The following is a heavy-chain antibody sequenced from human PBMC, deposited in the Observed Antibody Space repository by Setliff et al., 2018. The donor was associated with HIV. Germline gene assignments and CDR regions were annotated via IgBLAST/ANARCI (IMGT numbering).Heavy chain of an antibody. CDR1: GYTFSSYA. Sequence: ASVKVSCKASGYTFSSYAINWVRQAPGQGLEWMGWINTNTGNPTYAQGFTGRFVFSLDTSVSTAYLQISSLKAEDTAVYYCARNIEWEPYAFDIWGQGTMVTVSS. V-gene: IGHV7-4-1*02. CDR3: ARNIEWEPYAFDI. D-gene: IGHD1-26*01. CDR2: INTNTGNP. J-gene: IGHJ3*02.